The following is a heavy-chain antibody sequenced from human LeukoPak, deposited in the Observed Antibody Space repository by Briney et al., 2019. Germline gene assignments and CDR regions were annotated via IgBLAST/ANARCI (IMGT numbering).Heavy chain of an antibody. Sequence: GRSLRLSCAASGFIFSTYAMHWVRQAPGKGLEWVAVISYDGSNKYYADSVKGRFTISRDNSKNTLYLQMNSLRAQDTAVYYCARGRGDGSSRYFDLWGRGTLVTVSS. J-gene: IGHJ2*01. D-gene: IGHD2-21*01. V-gene: IGHV3-30*04. CDR3: ARGRGDGSSRYFDL. CDR2: ISYDGSNK. CDR1: GFIFSTYA.